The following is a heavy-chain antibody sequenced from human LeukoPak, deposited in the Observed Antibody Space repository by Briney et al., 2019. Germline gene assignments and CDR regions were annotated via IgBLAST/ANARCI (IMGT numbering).Heavy chain of an antibody. J-gene: IGHJ3*02. CDR1: GFTFSTYS. D-gene: IGHD1-26*01. CDR3: ARETNLLLRGSAFDI. CDR2: ISSSSNYI. V-gene: IGHV3-21*01. Sequence: GRSLRLSSAASGFTFSTYSMNWARQATGKGLDWVSSISSSSNYIYYADSVKGRFTISRDNAKNSLYLQMNSLRAEDTAVYYCARETNLLLRGSAFDIWGQGTMVTVSS.